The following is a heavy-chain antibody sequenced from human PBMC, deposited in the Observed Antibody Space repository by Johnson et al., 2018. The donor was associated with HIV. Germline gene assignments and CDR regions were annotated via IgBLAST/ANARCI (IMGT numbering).Heavy chain of an antibody. CDR3: ATSGNYDDDAFDI. V-gene: IGHV3-30*02. D-gene: IGHD3-22*01. CDR1: GFTFSSYC. Sequence: QVQLVESGGGVVQPGRSLRLSCAASGFTFSSYCMHWVRQAPGKGLEWAAFIRYDGSNNYYGDSVKGRFTISRDNAKNTLYLQINSLRAEDTAVYYCATSGNYDDDAFDIWGQGTMVTVSS. CDR2: IRYDGSNN. J-gene: IGHJ3*02.